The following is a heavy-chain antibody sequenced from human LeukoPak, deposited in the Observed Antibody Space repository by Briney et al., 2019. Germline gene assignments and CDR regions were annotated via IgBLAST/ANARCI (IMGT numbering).Heavy chain of an antibody. J-gene: IGHJ5*02. CDR2: ISGNGAHP. V-gene: IGHV3-23*01. CDR1: EFILSSYA. CDR3: TVFGDSNH. Sequence: GGSLRLSCEASEFILSSYAMSWVRQAPGKGLEWVSSISGNGAHPYYADSVKGRFTISRDTSKNTLYLQISSLRVEDTAVYYCTVFGDSNHWGQGTLVTVSS. D-gene: IGHD4-17*01.